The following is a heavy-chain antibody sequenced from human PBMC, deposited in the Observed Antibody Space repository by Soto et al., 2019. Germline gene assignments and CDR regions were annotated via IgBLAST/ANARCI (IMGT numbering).Heavy chain of an antibody. Sequence: QVQLVQSGAEVKEPGASVKVSCKASGYTFNNYGISWVRQAPGQGLEWMGWISSYNGNTNNAQKVQGRVTRTTDIDTTKVYKEYREQRSADTALYDCARDRSPCCEPRWQRAFGIWGQGTMLTVSS. CDR2: ISSYNGNT. CDR1: GYTFNNYG. V-gene: IGHV1-18*01. J-gene: IGHJ3*02. CDR3: ARDRSPCCEPRWQRAFGI. D-gene: IGHD6-13*01.